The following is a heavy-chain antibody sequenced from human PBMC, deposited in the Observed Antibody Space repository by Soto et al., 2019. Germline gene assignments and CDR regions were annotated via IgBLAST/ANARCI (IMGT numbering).Heavy chain of an antibody. V-gene: IGHV2-5*02. CDR2: IYWDDDK. CDR1: GFSLSTSGVG. J-gene: IGHJ4*02. Sequence: QITLKESGPTLVKPTQTLTLTCTFSGFSLSTSGVGVGWIRQPPGKALEWLALIYWDDDKRYSPSLKSRLTNXQXTXXNQVVLTMTNMDPVDTATYYCAHRNTVAAELSFDYWGQGTLVTVSS. D-gene: IGHD1-26*01. CDR3: AHRNTVAAELSFDY.